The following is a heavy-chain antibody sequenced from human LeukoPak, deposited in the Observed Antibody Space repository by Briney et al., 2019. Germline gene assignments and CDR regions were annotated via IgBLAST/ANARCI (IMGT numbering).Heavy chain of an antibody. CDR1: GFTFSNYM. CDR3: LRDLNWSLDQ. CDR2: IKSDGITI. D-gene: IGHD1-20*01. J-gene: IGHJ4*02. V-gene: IGHV3-74*01. Sequence: GGSLRLSCAASGFTFSNYMMHWVRQAPGKGLVWVSRIKSDGITITYADSVKGRFTISRDNAKNTLYLQMNSLRAEDTAVYYCLRDLNWSLDQWGQGTLVTISS.